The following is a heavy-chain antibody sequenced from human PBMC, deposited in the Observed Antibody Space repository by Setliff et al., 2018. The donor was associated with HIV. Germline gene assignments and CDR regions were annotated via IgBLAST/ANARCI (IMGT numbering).Heavy chain of an antibody. CDR1: GYSFTSLG. Sequence: ASVKVSCKASGYSFTSLGLTWVRQAPGQGLEWMGWITTHTGNPTYAQGFTGRFVFSLDTSVSTAYLQISSLKPEDTGVYYCARVRNWSDYWGQGTLVTVSS. J-gene: IGHJ4*02. V-gene: IGHV7-4-1*02. CDR3: ARVRNWSDY. CDR2: ITTHTGNP.